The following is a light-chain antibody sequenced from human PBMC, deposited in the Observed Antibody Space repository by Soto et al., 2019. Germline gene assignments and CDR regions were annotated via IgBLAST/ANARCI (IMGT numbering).Light chain of an antibody. V-gene: IGLV2-14*01. CDR2: EVT. CDR3: NSYTAQNTRV. CDR1: SSDVGGYNH. Sequence: QSALTQPASVSGSPGQSITISCTGTSSDVGGYNHVSWYQQHPGKSPKLIIYEVTNRPSGVSSRFSGSKSGNTASLTIAGLQAEDAADDFGNSYTAQNTRVFGGGTKLTVL. J-gene: IGLJ3*02.